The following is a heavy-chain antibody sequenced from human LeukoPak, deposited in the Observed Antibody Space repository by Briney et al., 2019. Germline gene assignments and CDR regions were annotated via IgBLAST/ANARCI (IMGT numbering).Heavy chain of an antibody. CDR3: ARETREGYFDY. CDR1: GFTFSSYD. J-gene: IGHJ4*02. D-gene: IGHD1-26*01. Sequence: PGGSLRLSCAASGFTFSSYDMHWGRQATGKGLEWVSAIGTAGDTYYPGSVKGRFTISRENAKNSLYPQMNSLRAGDTAVYYCARETREGYFDYWGQGTLVTVSS. V-gene: IGHV3-13*01. CDR2: IGTAGDT.